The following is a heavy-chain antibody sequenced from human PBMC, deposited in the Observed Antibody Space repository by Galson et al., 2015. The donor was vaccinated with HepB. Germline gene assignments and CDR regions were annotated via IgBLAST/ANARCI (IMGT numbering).Heavy chain of an antibody. D-gene: IGHD3-22*01. J-gene: IGHJ3*02. CDR3: ARDGGDYYDTTGFYYPKRIFDI. CDR2: IKQDGNEK. Sequence: SLRLSCAASGFRFGSYWMFWVRQAPGRGLEWVADIKQDGNEKYYVDSVKGRFTISRDNDQKSLFLQMTSLRAEDTAVYYCARDGGDYYDTTGFYYPKRIFDIWGLGTTVIVS. V-gene: IGHV3-7*01. CDR1: GFRFGSYW.